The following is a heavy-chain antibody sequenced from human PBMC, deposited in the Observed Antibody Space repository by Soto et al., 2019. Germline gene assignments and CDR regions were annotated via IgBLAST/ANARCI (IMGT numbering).Heavy chain of an antibody. CDR2: IFYTGTT. CDR3: ARLVVVAPVANA. Sequence: SETLSLTCSVSGGSINYNSDYWGWNRQPPGKGLEWVGGIFYTGTTYYSPSLKDRVTISVDTSKNSFSLNLTSVTAADTAVYFCARLVVVAPVANAWGQGTLVTVSS. V-gene: IGHV4-39*02. J-gene: IGHJ5*02. D-gene: IGHD2-2*01. CDR1: GGSINYNSDY.